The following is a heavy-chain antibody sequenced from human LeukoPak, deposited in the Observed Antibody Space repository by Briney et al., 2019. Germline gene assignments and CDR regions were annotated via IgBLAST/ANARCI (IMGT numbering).Heavy chain of an antibody. CDR3: ARQAIRGVNSWFDP. D-gene: IGHD3-10*01. V-gene: IGHV3-30*04. CDR1: GFNFSVSS. J-gene: IGHJ5*02. CDR2: MSFDGTTK. Sequence: GESLRLSCAASGFNFSVSSMHWVRQAPGKGLEWVAVMSFDGTTKLYAHSLKGRFTISRHNSKHTVYLQMRSLRPEDTAVYFCARQAIRGVNSWFDPWGQGTLVTVSS.